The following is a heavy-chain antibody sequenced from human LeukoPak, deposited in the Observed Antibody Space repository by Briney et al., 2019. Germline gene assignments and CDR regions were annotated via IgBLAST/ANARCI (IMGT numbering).Heavy chain of an antibody. Sequence: GGSLRLSCAASGFTFSSYAMSWVRQAPGKGLEWVSAISGSGGSTYYADSVKGRFTISRDNSKNTLYLQMNSLRVEDTAVYYCAKDSPYYYGSGSYFGRWGQGTLVTVSS. CDR2: ISGSGGST. J-gene: IGHJ4*02. D-gene: IGHD3-10*01. V-gene: IGHV3-23*01. CDR1: GFTFSSYA. CDR3: AKDSPYYYGSGSYFGR.